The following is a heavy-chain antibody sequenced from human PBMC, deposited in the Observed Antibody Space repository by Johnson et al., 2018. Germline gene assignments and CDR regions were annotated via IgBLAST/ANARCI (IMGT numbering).Heavy chain of an antibody. D-gene: IGHD3-10*01. Sequence: QVQLVESGGGVVQPGGSLRLSCAASGFIFSSYGMHWVRQAPGKGLEWVAVISYDGGQDHYGDSVKGRFTISRDNYKKTLYLQMNSLRAEDTAVYYCAKVKNYYTVDYYYGMDDWGQGTTVTVSS. CDR1: GFIFSSYG. CDR3: AKVKNYYTVDYYYGMDD. V-gene: IGHV3-30*18. CDR2: ISYDGGQD. J-gene: IGHJ6*02.